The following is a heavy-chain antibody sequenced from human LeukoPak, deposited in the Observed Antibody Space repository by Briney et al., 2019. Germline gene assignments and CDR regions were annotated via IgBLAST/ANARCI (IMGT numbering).Heavy chain of an antibody. D-gene: IGHD6-13*01. CDR2: IANDGRDK. Sequence: GGSLRLSCAASGFSFRSYAMHWVRQAPGKGLEWVTVIANDGRDKKYADSVRGRFTISRDNSKNTVYLQMDSLRVEDIAVYYCAKDSKITSADYYFDYWGLGTLATVSS. V-gene: IGHV3-30*04. CDR3: AKDSKITSADYYFDY. J-gene: IGHJ4*02. CDR1: GFSFRSYA.